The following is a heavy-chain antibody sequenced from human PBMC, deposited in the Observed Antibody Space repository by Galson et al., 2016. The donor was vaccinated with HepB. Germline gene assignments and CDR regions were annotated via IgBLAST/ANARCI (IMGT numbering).Heavy chain of an antibody. J-gene: IGHJ2*01. V-gene: IGHV3-48*03. Sequence: SLRLSCAASGFTFSFYEMNWVRQAPGKGPEWVSYISNSGAAIYQADSVKGRFTISRDNAKNSLYLEMNSLRVEDTAVFYCARSLGWYFDVWGRGTLVTVSS. CDR1: GFTFSFYE. D-gene: IGHD6-6*01. CDR2: ISNSGAAI. CDR3: ARSLGWYFDV.